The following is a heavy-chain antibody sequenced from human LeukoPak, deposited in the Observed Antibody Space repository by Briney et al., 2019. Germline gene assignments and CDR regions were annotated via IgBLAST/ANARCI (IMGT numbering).Heavy chain of an antibody. CDR3: ASLRYYYDNNGYYYDY. V-gene: IGHV4-59*07. CDR1: GGSMRSSY. CDR2: IYYSGST. Sequence: SDTLSLTCTVSGGSMRSSYWSWIRQPPGKGLEWVGYIYYSGSTNYNPSLKSRVTISVDTSKNQFSLKLTSVTAADTAVYYCASLRYYYDNNGYYYDYWGQGTLVTVSS. D-gene: IGHD3-22*01. J-gene: IGHJ4*02.